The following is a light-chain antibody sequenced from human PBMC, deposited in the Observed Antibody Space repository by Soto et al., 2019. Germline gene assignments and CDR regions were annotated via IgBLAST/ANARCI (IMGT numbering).Light chain of an antibody. J-gene: IGKJ2*02. CDR2: DVS. CDR3: QQYGSSPGT. CDR1: QSVSSNY. Sequence: EIVLTQSPGTLSLSPGERATLSCRASQSVSSNYLAWYQHKPGQAPRLLIYDVSSGATGIPDRFSGSGSGTDFTLTISRVEPEDFAVYYCQQYGSSPGTFGQGTNLEIK. V-gene: IGKV3-20*01.